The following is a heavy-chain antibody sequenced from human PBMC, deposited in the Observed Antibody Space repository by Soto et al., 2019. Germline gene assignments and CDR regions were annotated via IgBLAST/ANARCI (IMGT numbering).Heavy chain of an antibody. V-gene: IGHV3-15*01. D-gene: IGHD3-22*01. CDR1: GFTFSNAW. Sequence: GGSLRLSCAASGFTFSNAWMSWVRQAPWKGLEWVGRIKSKTDGGTTDYAAPVKGRFTISRDDSKNTLYLQMNSLKTEDTAVYYCTTDSYSTIIIVRFDYWGHGTLVTVSS. CDR3: TTDSYSTIIIVRFDY. J-gene: IGHJ4*01. CDR2: IKSKTDGGTT.